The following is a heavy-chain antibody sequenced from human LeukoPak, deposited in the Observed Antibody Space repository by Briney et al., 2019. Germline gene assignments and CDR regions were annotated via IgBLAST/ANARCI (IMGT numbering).Heavy chain of an antibody. V-gene: IGHV3-23*01. CDR3: AKDVGKWESLHFFDY. CDR2: ISGSGAST. D-gene: IGHD1-26*01. CDR1: GFTLSTNA. J-gene: IGHJ4*02. Sequence: GGSLRLSCLTSGFTLSTNAMSWVRQASGKGLEWISGISGSGASTYYADSVKGRFTISRDDSRNTLYLQMNSLRGDDTAVYYCAKDVGKWESLHFFDYWGQGTLVTVSS.